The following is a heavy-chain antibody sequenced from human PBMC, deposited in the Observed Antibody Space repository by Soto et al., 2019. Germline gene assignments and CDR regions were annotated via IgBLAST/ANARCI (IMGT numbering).Heavy chain of an antibody. CDR1: GYTFSNFA. D-gene: IGHD3-10*01. Sequence: ASVKVSCKASGYTFSNFAMHWVRQAPGQGLEWMGWISAYNRNTDYAQKFQGRVTMTEDTSTDTAYMELSSLRSEDTAVYYCATQNYYGSGSYYSNYYYYGMDVWGQGTTVTVSS. CDR3: ATQNYYGSGSYYSNYYYYGMDV. J-gene: IGHJ6*02. V-gene: IGHV1-3*01. CDR2: ISAYNRNT.